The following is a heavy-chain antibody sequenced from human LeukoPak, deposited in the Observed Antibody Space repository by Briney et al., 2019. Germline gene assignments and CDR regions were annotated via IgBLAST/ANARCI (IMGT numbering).Heavy chain of an antibody. V-gene: IGHV3-48*04. J-gene: IGHJ4*02. CDR3: AKGGYFDWGPFDY. CDR2: ISRSSSTR. CDR1: GFTFSNYN. D-gene: IGHD3-9*01. Sequence: GGYLRLSCVASGFTFSNYNMNWVRQAPGKGLEWVSYISRSSSTRYYADSVKGRFTISRDNSKNSLYLQMNSLRAEDTAVYYCAKGGYFDWGPFDYWGQGTLVTVSS.